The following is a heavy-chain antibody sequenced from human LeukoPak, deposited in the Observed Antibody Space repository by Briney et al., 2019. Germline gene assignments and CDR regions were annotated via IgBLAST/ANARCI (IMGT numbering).Heavy chain of an antibody. Sequence: GGSLRLSCEASGFTLSTYWMNWVRQVPGKGLDWVANINPDGSGKRYVDSVKGRFTIARDNADNSLSLRMNSLRAEDTAVYYCASWGAGGNSWGQGTLVTVSS. CDR3: ASWGAGGNS. J-gene: IGHJ4*02. CDR2: INPDGSGK. D-gene: IGHD3-16*01. CDR1: GFTLSTYW. V-gene: IGHV3-7*01.